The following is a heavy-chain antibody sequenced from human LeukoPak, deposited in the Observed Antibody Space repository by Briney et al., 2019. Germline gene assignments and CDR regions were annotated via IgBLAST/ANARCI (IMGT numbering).Heavy chain of an antibody. Sequence: SETLSLTCTVSGGSISSYYWSWIRQPPGKGLEWIGYIYYSGSTNYNPSLKSRVTISVDTSKNQFSLKLSSETAADTAVYYCAGDRRARSSGWFHDAFDIWGQGTMVTVSS. CDR3: AGDRRARSSGWFHDAFDI. D-gene: IGHD6-19*01. V-gene: IGHV4-59*01. CDR1: GGSISSYY. J-gene: IGHJ3*02. CDR2: IYYSGST.